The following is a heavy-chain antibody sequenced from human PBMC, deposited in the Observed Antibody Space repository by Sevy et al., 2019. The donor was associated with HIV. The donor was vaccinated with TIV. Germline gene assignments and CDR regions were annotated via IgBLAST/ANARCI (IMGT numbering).Heavy chain of an antibody. CDR3: TSGFHYGSGSLSS. V-gene: IGHV3-15*01. CDR2: IKSKSDGETT. Sequence: GGSLRLSCATSGFTFSNVWMTWVRQAPGKGLEWVGHIKSKSDGETTDYAAPVKDRFTISRDDSKNMLYLEMSSLKSEDTAIYYCTSGFHYGSGSLSSWGQGTLVTVSS. D-gene: IGHD3-10*01. CDR1: GFTFSNVW. J-gene: IGHJ5*02.